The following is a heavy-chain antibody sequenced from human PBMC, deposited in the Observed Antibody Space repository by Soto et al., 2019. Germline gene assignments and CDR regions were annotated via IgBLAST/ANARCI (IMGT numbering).Heavy chain of an antibody. Sequence: EVQLLASGGGLVQPGGSLRLSCAASGFTFSSYAMSWVRQAPGMGLEWVSTVSDSTYYADSVRGRFAISRDNSENTLYLQMNSLRVEDSAVYYCARSLGPSSHFFDYWGQGTLVTVSS. D-gene: IGHD2-2*01. J-gene: IGHJ4*02. CDR2: VSDST. CDR1: GFTFSSYA. V-gene: IGHV3-23*01. CDR3: ARSLGPSSHFFDY.